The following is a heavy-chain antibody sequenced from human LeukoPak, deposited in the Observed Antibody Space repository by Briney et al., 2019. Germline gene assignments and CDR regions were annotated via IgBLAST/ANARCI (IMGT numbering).Heavy chain of an antibody. CDR2: ISPYNGNT. D-gene: IGHD4-17*01. J-gene: IGHJ5*02. CDR3: ARDQRGYGDSSGASKWIDP. CDR1: GYTLTSYG. Sequence: ASVKVSCKASGYTLTSYGINWVRQAPGQGLEWMGWISPYNGNTKYAEKIQRRVTITTDTSTSTAYMELRSLSSDDTAVYYCARDQRGYGDSSGASKWIDPWGQETLVTVSS. V-gene: IGHV1-18*01.